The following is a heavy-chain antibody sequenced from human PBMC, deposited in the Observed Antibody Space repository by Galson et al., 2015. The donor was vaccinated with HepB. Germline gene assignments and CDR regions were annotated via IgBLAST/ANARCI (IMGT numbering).Heavy chain of an antibody. Sequence: SVKVSCKASGYTFTGYYMHWVRQAPGQGLEWMGWINPNSGGTNYAQKFQGRVTMTRDASISTANMEQSRLRSNDTAVDYWAGGWGFGELLEGQGDYWGQGTLVTVSS. D-gene: IGHD3-10*01. CDR1: GYTFTGYY. CDR3: AGGWGFGELLEGQGDY. V-gene: IGHV1-2*02. CDR2: INPNSGGT. J-gene: IGHJ4*02.